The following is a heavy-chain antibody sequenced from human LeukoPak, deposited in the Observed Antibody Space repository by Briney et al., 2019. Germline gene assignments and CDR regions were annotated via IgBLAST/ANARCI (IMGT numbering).Heavy chain of an antibody. Sequence: ASVKVSCKASGYTFTSYGISWVRQAPGQGLEWMGWISAYNGNTNYAQKLQGRVTMTTDTSTSTAYMELRSLRSDDTAVYYCGRRTRSPYYYYYMDVWGKGITVTVSS. J-gene: IGHJ6*03. CDR3: GRRTRSPYYYYYMDV. CDR2: ISAYNGNT. D-gene: IGHD1-1*01. V-gene: IGHV1-18*01. CDR1: GYTFTSYG.